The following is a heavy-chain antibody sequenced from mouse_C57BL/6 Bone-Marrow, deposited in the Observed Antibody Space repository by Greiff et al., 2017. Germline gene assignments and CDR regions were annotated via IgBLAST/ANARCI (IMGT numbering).Heavy chain of an antibody. CDR1: GFTFTDYY. D-gene: IGHD4-1*02. V-gene: IGHV7-3*01. Sequence: EVKLMESGGGLVQPGGSLSLSCAASGFTFTDYYMSWVRQPPGKALEWLGFIRNKANGYTTEYSASVKGRFTISRDNSPSILYLQMNALGAEDSATYYCARGSTGTGYWGQGTTLTVSS. CDR3: ARGSTGTGY. CDR2: IRNKANGYTT. J-gene: IGHJ2*01.